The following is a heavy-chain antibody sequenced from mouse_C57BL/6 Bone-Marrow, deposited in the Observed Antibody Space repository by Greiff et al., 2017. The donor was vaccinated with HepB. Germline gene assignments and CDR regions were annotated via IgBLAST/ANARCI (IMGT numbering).Heavy chain of an antibody. CDR3: ARGNYGNFDV. CDR2: ISDGGSYT. CDR1: GFTFSSYA. Sequence: EVMLVESGGGLVKPGGSLKLSCAASGFTFSSYAMSWVRQTPEKRLEWVATISDGGSYTYYPDNVKGRFTISRDNAKNNLYLQMSHLKSEDTAMYYCARGNYGNFDVWGTGTTVTVSS. J-gene: IGHJ1*03. V-gene: IGHV5-4*03. D-gene: IGHD1-1*02.